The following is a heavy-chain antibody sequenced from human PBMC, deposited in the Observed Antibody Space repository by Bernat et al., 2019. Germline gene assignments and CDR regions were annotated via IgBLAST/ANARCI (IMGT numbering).Heavy chain of an antibody. J-gene: IGHJ5*02. CDR3: ARRSSGWYRGWFDP. V-gene: IGHV4-34*01. Sequence: QVQLQQWGAGLLKPSETLSLTCAVYGGSFSGYYWSWIRQPPGKGLEWIGEINHSGSTNYNPSLKSRVTISVDTPKNQFSLKLSSVTAADTTVYYCARRSSGWYRGWFDPWGQGTLVTVSS. CDR1: GGSFSGYY. CDR2: INHSGST. D-gene: IGHD6-19*01.